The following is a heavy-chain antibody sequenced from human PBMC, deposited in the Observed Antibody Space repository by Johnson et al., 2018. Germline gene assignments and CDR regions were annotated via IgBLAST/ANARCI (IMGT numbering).Heavy chain of an antibody. CDR2: IYYSGIT. D-gene: IGHD6-13*01. V-gene: IGHV4-59*01. J-gene: IGHJ3*02. Sequence: QVQLQESGPGLVKXSETXSLXCTISGGSISTYYWSWIRQPPGKGLEWIGYIYYSGITNYNPSLTSRVTISVDTSKNQFSLKVRSVTVADTAVYYCAREDGSSDAFDIWGQGTMVTVSS. CDR1: GGSISTYY. CDR3: AREDGSSDAFDI.